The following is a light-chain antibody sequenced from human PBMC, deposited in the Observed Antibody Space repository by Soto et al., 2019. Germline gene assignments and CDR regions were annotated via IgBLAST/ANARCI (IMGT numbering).Light chain of an antibody. Sequence: ESVLTQSPGTLHLSPGERATLSCRASQSVSSSYLAWYQQKPGQAPRLLIYGASSRATGIPDRFSGSGSGTDFTLTISRLEPEDFAVYYCQQYGSWMYTFGQGTKLEIK. CDR3: QQYGSWMYT. CDR2: GAS. V-gene: IGKV3-20*01. CDR1: QSVSSSY. J-gene: IGKJ2*01.